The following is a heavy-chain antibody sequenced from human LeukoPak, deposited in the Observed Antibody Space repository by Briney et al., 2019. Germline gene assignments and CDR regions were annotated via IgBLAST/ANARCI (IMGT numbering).Heavy chain of an antibody. CDR2: ISGSGSTI. CDR1: GFTFSNYA. Sequence: GGSLRLSCAASGFTFSNYAMNWVRQAPGKGLEWVSGISGSGSTIYYADSVKGRFTISRDNAKNSLYLQMNSLRAEDTAVYYCAELGITMIGGVWGKGTTVTISS. J-gene: IGHJ6*04. V-gene: IGHV3-48*03. D-gene: IGHD3-10*02. CDR3: AELGITMIGGV.